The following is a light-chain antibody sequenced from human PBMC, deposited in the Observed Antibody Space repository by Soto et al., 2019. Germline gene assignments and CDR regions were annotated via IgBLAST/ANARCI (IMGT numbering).Light chain of an antibody. CDR2: DAS. V-gene: IGKV1-5*01. J-gene: IGKJ1*01. Sequence: DIQMTQSPSTLSASVGDRVTITCRASQSISSWLAWYQQKPGKAPKLLIYDASSLESGVPSRFSGSGSGTEFTLTISSLQPDDFATYYCQQYNSYTWTCGQGTKGAIK. CDR1: QSISSW. CDR3: QQYNSYTWT.